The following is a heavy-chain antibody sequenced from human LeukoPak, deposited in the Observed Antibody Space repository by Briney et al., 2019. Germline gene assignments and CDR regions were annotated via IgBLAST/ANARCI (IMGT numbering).Heavy chain of an antibody. J-gene: IGHJ4*02. Sequence: GASVKVSRKASGYTFTSYAMHWVRQAPGQRLEWMGWINAGNGNTKYSQKFQGRVTITRDTSASTAYMELSSLRSEDTAVYYCAICGVPFQGGGSCHFDYWGQGTLVTVSS. CDR2: INAGNGNT. V-gene: IGHV1-3*01. D-gene: IGHD2-15*01. CDR3: AICGVPFQGGGSCHFDY. CDR1: GYTFTSYA.